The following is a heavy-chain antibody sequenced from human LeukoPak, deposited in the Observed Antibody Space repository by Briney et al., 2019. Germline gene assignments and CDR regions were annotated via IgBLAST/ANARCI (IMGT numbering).Heavy chain of an antibody. CDR3: AKDQSYSNYEYDY. D-gene: IGHD4-11*01. V-gene: IGHV3-23*01. J-gene: IGHJ4*02. CDR2: ISGSGGST. Sequence: GGSLRLSCAASGFTSSSYAMSWVRQAPGKGLEWVSAISGSGGSTYYADSVKGRFTISRDNSKNTLYLQMNSLRAEDTAVYYCAKDQSYSNYEYDYWGQGTLVTVSS. CDR1: GFTSSSYA.